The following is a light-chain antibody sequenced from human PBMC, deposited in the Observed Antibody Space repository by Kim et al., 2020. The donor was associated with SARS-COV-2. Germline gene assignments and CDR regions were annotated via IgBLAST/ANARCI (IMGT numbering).Light chain of an antibody. CDR2: GAS. CDR3: QQYGSSTMWT. Sequence: GERATMAGRDSQRASSSYEAWYQQKPGQAHRLLIDGASSRATGIPDRFSGSGSGTDFTLTISRLEPEDFAVYYCQQYGSSTMWTFGQGTKVDIK. V-gene: IGKV3-20*01. CDR1: QRASSSY. J-gene: IGKJ1*01.